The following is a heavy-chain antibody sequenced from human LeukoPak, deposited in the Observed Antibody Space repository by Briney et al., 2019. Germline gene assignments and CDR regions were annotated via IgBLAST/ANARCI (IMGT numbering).Heavy chain of an antibody. CDR1: GFTFSSYA. D-gene: IGHD2/OR15-2a*01. V-gene: IGHV3-53*01. CDR3: AREESYYYYGMDV. J-gene: IGHJ6*02. Sequence: GGSLRLSCAASGFTFSSYAMNWVRQAPGKGLEWVSVIYSGGSTYYADSVKGRFTISRDNSKNTLYLQMNSLRAEDTAVYYCAREESYYYYGMDVWGQGTTVTVSS. CDR2: IYSGGST.